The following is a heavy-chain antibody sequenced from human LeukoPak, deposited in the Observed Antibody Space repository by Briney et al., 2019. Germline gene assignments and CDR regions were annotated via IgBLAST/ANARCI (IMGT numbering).Heavy chain of an antibody. J-gene: IGHJ4*02. CDR1: GFTFDDYA. CDR3: AKTPPSYGR. CDR2: ISGDGATT. V-gene: IGHV3-43*02. D-gene: IGHD1-14*01. Sequence: GGSLRLSCAVSGFTFDDYAMHWVRQAPGKGLEWVSLISGDGATTYYADSVKGRFTISRNNSKNSLYLQMNSLRTEDTALYYCAKTPPSYGRWGQGTLVTVSS.